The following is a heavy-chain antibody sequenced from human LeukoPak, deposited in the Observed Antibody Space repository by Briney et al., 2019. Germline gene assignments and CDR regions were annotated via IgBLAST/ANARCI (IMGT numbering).Heavy chain of an antibody. J-gene: IGHJ5*02. Sequence: SETLSLTCAASGGTFSGYYWSWIRQAPGKGLEWIGDINSSGSTNYNPSLKSRVIITLDTTNNHISLELSSVTAADTAVYYCARSFSTIVRGVTKYGDWFDPWGQGTLVTVSS. CDR3: ARSFSTIVRGVTKYGDWFDP. D-gene: IGHD3-10*01. V-gene: IGHV4-34*01. CDR1: GGTFSGYY. CDR2: INSSGST.